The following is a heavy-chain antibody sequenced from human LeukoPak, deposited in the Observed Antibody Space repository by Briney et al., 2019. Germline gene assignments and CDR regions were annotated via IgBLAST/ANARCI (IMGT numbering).Heavy chain of an antibody. J-gene: IGHJ4*02. CDR3: ATIGPNSNNFDD. V-gene: IGHV3-23*01. CDR2: ICSSGGCA. CDR1: GFPFSNYA. Sequence: GGSLRLSCAASGFPFSNYAMTWVRQAPGKGLEWASAICSSGGCAFYADSVKGRFTVSRDNSKNALYLQMNSLRAEDTAVYYCATIGPNSNNFDDWGQGTLVTVSS. D-gene: IGHD4-11*01.